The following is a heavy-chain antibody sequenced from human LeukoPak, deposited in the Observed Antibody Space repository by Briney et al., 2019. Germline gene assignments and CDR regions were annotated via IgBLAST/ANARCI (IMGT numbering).Heavy chain of an antibody. D-gene: IGHD2-21*01. CDR3: AKSDLAYCGGDCYSDY. Sequence: GGSLRLSCAASGVTFSRYAMTWVRQAPGKGLDWVSGISGGGGSTYYADTVKGGFTISRDNSKNTLYLQMNSLRAEDTAVHYCAKSDLAYCGGDCYSDYWGQGTLVTVSS. V-gene: IGHV3-23*01. CDR1: GVTFSRYA. J-gene: IGHJ4*02. CDR2: ISGGGGST.